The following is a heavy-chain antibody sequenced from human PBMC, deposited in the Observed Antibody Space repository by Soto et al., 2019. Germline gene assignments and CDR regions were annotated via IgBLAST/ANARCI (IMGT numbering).Heavy chain of an antibody. V-gene: IGHV2-5*02. J-gene: IGHJ5*02. D-gene: IGHD3-22*01. CDR1: GFSLSTSGVG. CDR2: IYWDDDK. CDR3: AHLLEEYYYDSRGDWFDP. Sequence: SGPTLVNPTQTLTLTCTFSGFSLSTSGVGVGWIRQPPGKALEWLALIYWDDDKRYSPSPKSRLTITKDTSKNQVVLTMTNMDPVDTATYYCAHLLEEYYYDSRGDWFDPWGQGTLVTVSS.